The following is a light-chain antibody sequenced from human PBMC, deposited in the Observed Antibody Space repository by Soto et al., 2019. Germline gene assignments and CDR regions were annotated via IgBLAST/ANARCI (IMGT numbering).Light chain of an antibody. CDR2: GTS. Sequence: EIVLTQSPGTLSLSPGERVTLSCRASQSVSSNYLAWYQQKPGQAPRLLIHGTSSRATGIPDRFSGSGSGRDFTLTRSRVEPEDFAVYYCQQYGNSPRYSFGQGTKLEIK. CDR1: QSVSSNY. CDR3: QQYGNSPRYS. J-gene: IGKJ2*03. V-gene: IGKV3-20*01.